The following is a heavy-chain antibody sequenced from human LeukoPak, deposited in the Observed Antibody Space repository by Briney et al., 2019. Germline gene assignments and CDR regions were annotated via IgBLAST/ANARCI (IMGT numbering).Heavy chain of an antibody. J-gene: IGHJ6*03. V-gene: IGHV1-69*13. Sequence: SVKVSCKASGYTFTSYGISWVRQAPGQGLEWMGGIIPIFGTANYAQKFQGRVTITADESTSTAYMELSSLRSEDTAVYYCARNWNGYYYYYYMDVWGKGTTVTVSS. CDR3: ARNWNGYYYYYYMDV. D-gene: IGHD1-1*01. CDR1: GYTFTSYG. CDR2: IIPIFGTA.